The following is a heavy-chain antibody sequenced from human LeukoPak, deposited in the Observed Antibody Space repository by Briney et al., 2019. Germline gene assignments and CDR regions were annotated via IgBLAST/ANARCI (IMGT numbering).Heavy chain of an antibody. D-gene: IGHD1-26*01. Sequence: ASVKVSCKASGYTFTSYGISWVRQAPGQGLEWMGIINPSCGSTSYAQKFQGRVTMTRDMSTSTVYMELSSLRSEDTAVYYCASGIVGATSGGPDYWGQGTLVTVSS. J-gene: IGHJ4*02. V-gene: IGHV1-46*01. CDR1: GYTFTSYG. CDR2: INPSCGST. CDR3: ASGIVGATSGGPDY.